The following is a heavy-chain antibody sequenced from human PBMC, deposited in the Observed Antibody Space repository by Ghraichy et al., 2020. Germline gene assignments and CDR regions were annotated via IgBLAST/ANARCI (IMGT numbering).Heavy chain of an antibody. CDR2: GYTTGTT. CDR1: GFTVSSYY. V-gene: IGHV3-53*01. Sequence: GSMRLSCAASGFTVSSYYMSWVRQAPGKGLEWGSVGYTTGTTYYADSVKGRFTISRDNSKNTLYLQMNSLRAEDTDVYYCATRIVVAGTVGWGLGYWGQGTLVTVSS. CDR3: ATRIVVAGTVGWGLGY. D-gene: IGHD6-13*01. J-gene: IGHJ4*02.